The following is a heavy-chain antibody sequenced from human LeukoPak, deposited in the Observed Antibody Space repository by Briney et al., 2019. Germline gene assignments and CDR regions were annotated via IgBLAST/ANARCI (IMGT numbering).Heavy chain of an antibody. Sequence: SETLSLTCTVSGGSISSSSYYWGWIRQPPGKGLEWIGSTYYSGSTYYNPSLKSRVTISVDTSKNQFSLKLSSVTAADTAVYYCARNRRLGGKNCSGGSCRAYYYYGMDVWGQGTTVTVSS. CDR2: TYYSGST. D-gene: IGHD2-15*01. J-gene: IGHJ6*02. CDR3: ARNRRLGGKNCSGGSCRAYYYYGMDV. V-gene: IGHV4-39*01. CDR1: GGSISSSSYY.